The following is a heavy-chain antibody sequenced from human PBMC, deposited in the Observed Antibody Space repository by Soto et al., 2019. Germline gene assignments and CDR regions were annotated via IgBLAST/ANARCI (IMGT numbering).Heavy chain of an antibody. D-gene: IGHD3-16*01. Sequence: SVKVSCKASGGTFSSYAISWVRQAPGQGLEWMGGIIPIFGTANYAQKFQGRVTITADESTSTAYMELSSLRSEDTAVYYCARHGGPGENWFDPWGQGTLVTVSS. CDR2: IIPIFGTA. CDR1: GGTFSSYA. V-gene: IGHV1-69*13. CDR3: ARHGGPGENWFDP. J-gene: IGHJ5*02.